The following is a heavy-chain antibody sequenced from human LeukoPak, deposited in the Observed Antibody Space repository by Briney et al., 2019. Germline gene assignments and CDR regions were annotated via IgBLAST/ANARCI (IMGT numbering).Heavy chain of an antibody. CDR1: GYTFTGYY. D-gene: IGHD4-17*01. Sequence: ASVKVSCKASGYTFTGYYIHWVRQAPGQGLGWMGWINPNSGGTNYAQKFQGRVTMTRDTSISTAYMELSRLRSDDTAVYYCARAPTVATGDYWGQGTLVTVSS. CDR3: ARAPTVATGDY. V-gene: IGHV1-2*02. J-gene: IGHJ4*02. CDR2: INPNSGGT.